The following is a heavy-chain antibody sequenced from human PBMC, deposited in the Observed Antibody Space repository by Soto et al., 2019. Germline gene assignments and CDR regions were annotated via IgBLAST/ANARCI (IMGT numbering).Heavy chain of an antibody. CDR1: GYTFSNYL. V-gene: IGHV1-3*01. J-gene: IGHJ4*02. Sequence: QVQLVQSGAEVKKPGASVKVSCKASGYTFSNYLLHWVRQAPGQGLEWMGWINAGNRHTKYSQKFQGRVTFTRDTSATTAYIELSSLRSEDTAVYYCASPSYGSGSYYWGQGTLVTVSS. CDR3: ASPSYGSGSYY. D-gene: IGHD3-10*01. CDR2: INAGNRHT.